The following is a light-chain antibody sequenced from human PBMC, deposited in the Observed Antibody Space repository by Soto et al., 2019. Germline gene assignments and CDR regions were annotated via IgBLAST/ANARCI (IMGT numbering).Light chain of an antibody. Sequence: ETVMTQSPATLSVSPGETATLSCRTSQGLNRNLAWYQQKLGQAPRVLIYGASTRATGIPARFSGSASGTEFILTSSSLQSEDCAVYYYHEYNTCPWTFGQGTKVEIK. CDR3: HEYNTCPWT. CDR2: GAS. J-gene: IGKJ1*01. V-gene: IGKV3-15*01. CDR1: QGLNRN.